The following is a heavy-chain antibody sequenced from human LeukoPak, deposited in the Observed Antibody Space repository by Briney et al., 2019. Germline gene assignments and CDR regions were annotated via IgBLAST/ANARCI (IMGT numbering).Heavy chain of an antibody. CDR3: AKGIAPSYYYFDY. Sequence: GGSLRLSCAASGFTFSSYAMSWVRQAPGKGLEWVSAISGSGGSTYYADSVKGRFTISRDNPKNTLYLQMNSLRAEDTAVYYCAKGIAPSYYYFDYWGQGTLVTVSS. CDR1: GFTFSSYA. J-gene: IGHJ4*02. V-gene: IGHV3-23*01. CDR2: ISGSGGST. D-gene: IGHD2-15*01.